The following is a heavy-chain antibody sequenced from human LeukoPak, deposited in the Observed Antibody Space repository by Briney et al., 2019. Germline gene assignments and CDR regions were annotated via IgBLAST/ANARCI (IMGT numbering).Heavy chain of an antibody. CDR3: ARGHYVWGSYRYTYFDY. J-gene: IGHJ4*02. D-gene: IGHD3-16*02. Sequence: SETLSLTCAVYGGSFSGYYWSWIRQPPGKGLEWIGEINHSGRTNYNPSLKSRVTISVDTSKSQFSLKLSSVTAADTAVYYWARGHYVWGSYRYTYFDYWGQGTLVTVSS. CDR1: GGSFSGYY. V-gene: IGHV4-34*01. CDR2: INHSGRT.